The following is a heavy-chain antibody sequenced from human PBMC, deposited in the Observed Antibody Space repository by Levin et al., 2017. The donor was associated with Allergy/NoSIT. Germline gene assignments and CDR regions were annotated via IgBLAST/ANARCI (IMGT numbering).Heavy chain of an antibody. D-gene: IGHD1-26*01. CDR2: VYYSGSA. CDR3: AGGVGRGSGHHPNNWFDP. CDR1: GASFSNYY. J-gene: IGHJ5*02. V-gene: IGHV4-59*01. Sequence: ESLKISCTVSGASFSNYYWSWIRQPPGKGLDYIGYVYYSGSANYNPSLKTRVTLSIDTSKNQFSLKLSSVTAADTAVYYCAGGVGRGSGHHPNNWFDPWGQGILVTVSS.